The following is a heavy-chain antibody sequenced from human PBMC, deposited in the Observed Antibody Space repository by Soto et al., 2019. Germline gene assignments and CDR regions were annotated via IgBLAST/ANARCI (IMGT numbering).Heavy chain of an antibody. CDR3: ARHEGWTGPDQ. CDR1: GASIGSGGW. V-gene: IGHV4-4*02. CDR2: IFHDGNT. J-gene: IGHJ5*02. D-gene: IGHD2-8*02. Sequence: QVHLQESGPGLVKPSGTLSLTCAVSGASIGSGGWWRWVRQPPGKGLEWIAEIFHDGNTNYSPSLKSRVTISVDKSQNQFSLNVYSVTAADTAVYYCARHEGWTGPDQWGQGTLVTVSS.